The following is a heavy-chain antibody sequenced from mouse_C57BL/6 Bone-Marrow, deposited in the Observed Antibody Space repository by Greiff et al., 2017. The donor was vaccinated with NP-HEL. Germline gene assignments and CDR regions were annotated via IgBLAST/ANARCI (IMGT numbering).Heavy chain of an antibody. V-gene: IGHV1-80*01. CDR1: GYAFSSYW. J-gene: IGHJ2*01. CDR2: IYPGDGDT. D-gene: IGHD1-1*01. Sequence: HVQLQQSGAELVKPGASVKISCKASGYAFSSYWMNWVKQRPGKGLEWIGQIYPGDGDTNYNGKFKGKATLTADKSSSTAYMQLSSLTSEDSAVYFCARSGLLLYYFDYWGQGTTLTVSS. CDR3: ARSGLLLYYFDY.